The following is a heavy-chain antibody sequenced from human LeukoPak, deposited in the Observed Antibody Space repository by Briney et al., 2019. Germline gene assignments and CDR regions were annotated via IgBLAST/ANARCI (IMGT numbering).Heavy chain of an antibody. CDR3: AGSYYYDSSGYSSFDAFDI. V-gene: IGHV4-39*07. CDR2: INHSGST. Sequence: SSETLSLTCTVSGGSISSSSYYWSWIRQPPGKGLEWIGEINHSGSTNYNPSLKSRVTISVDTSKNQFSLKLSSVTAADTAVYYCAGSYYYDSSGYSSFDAFDIWGQGTMVTVSS. J-gene: IGHJ3*02. D-gene: IGHD3-22*01. CDR1: GGSISSSSYY.